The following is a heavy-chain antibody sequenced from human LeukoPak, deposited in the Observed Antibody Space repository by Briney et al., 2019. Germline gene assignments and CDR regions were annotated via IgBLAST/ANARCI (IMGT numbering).Heavy chain of an antibody. CDR2: MSYGGRHI. Sequence: GGSLRLSCAASGFTFSAYGMHWVRQAPGKGLEWVAVMSYGGRHIYYADSVKGRFTISRDSSKNTLYLQMNSLRTEDTAVYFCAKPVYDTNSGNFGIDYWGQGTLVTVSS. CDR1: GFTFSAYG. D-gene: IGHD2-8*01. CDR3: AKPVYDTNSGNFGIDY. J-gene: IGHJ4*02. V-gene: IGHV3-30*18.